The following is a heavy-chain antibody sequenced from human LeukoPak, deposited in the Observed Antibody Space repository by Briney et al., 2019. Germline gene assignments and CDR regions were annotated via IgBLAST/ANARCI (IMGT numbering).Heavy chain of an antibody. Sequence: PGGSLRLSCAASGFIFSDYYMSWIRQAPGKGLEWVSYISSSGNTIYYADSVKGRFTISRDNAKNSLYLRMNSLRAEDTAVYYCARERGYTYGAAFDYWGQGTLVTVSS. CDR2: ISSSGNTI. D-gene: IGHD5-18*01. J-gene: IGHJ4*02. CDR3: ARERGYTYGAAFDY. CDR1: GFIFSDYY. V-gene: IGHV3-11*01.